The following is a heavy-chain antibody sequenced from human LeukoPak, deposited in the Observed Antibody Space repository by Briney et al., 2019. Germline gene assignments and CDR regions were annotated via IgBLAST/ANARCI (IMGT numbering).Heavy chain of an antibody. CDR3: ARGGIYCGSDCFIDY. J-gene: IGHJ4*02. Sequence: PSETLSLTCAVYGESFSGYYWSWLRQPPGKGLECIGEINHSGSTNYNPSLKSRVTILVDTSKNQFSLRLSSVTAADTAVYYCARGGIYCGSDCFIDYWGQGTLVTVSS. CDR2: INHSGST. V-gene: IGHV4-34*01. D-gene: IGHD2-21*02. CDR1: GESFSGYY.